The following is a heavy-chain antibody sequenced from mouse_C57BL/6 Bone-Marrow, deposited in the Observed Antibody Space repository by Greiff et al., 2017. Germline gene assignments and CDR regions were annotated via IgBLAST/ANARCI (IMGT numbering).Heavy chain of an antibody. CDR1: EYEFPSHD. CDR2: INSDGGST. CDR3: ARQSTIPTSKDY. V-gene: IGHV5-2*01. J-gene: IGHJ2*01. D-gene: IGHD2-12*01. Sequence: VQGVEFGGGLVQPGESLKLSCESNEYEFPSHDMSWVRKTPEKRLELVAAINSDGGSTYYPDTMERRFIISRDNTKKTLYLQMSSLRSEDTALYYCARQSTIPTSKDYWGQGTTLTVSS.